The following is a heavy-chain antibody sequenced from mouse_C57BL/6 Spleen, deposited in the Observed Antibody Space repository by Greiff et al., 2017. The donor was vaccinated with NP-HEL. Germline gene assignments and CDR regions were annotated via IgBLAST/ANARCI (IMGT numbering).Heavy chain of an antibody. D-gene: IGHD1-1*01. CDR2: IDPETGGT. V-gene: IGHV1-15*01. CDR1: GYTFTDYE. CDR3: TRRRIYYYGSSYGGY. Sequence: QVQLKQSGAELVRPGASVTLSCKASGYTFTDYEMHWVKQTPVHGLEWIGAIDPETGGTAYNQKFKGKAILTADKSSSTAYMELRSLTSEDSAVYYCTRRRIYYYGSSYGGYWGQGTSVTVSS. J-gene: IGHJ4*01.